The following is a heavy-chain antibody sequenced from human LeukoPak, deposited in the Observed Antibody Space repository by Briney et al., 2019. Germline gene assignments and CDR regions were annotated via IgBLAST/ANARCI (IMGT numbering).Heavy chain of an antibody. CDR3: ARDSRDGYNYHDY. CDR2: IIPIFGTA. CDR1: GGTFSSYA. D-gene: IGHD5-24*01. J-gene: IGHJ4*02. Sequence: ASVKVSCKASGGTFSSYAISWVRQAPGQGLEWVGGIIPIFGTANYAQKFQGRVTITADESTSTAYMELSSLRSADTAVYYCARDSRDGYNYHDYWGQGTLVTVSS. V-gene: IGHV1-69*13.